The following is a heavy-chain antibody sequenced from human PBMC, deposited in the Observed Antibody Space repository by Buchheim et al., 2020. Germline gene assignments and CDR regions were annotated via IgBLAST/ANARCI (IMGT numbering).Heavy chain of an antibody. CDR1: GFTFSSYA. D-gene: IGHD6-6*01. J-gene: IGHJ5*02. CDR3: AREGSSSSEFSVSWFDP. Sequence: QVQLVESGGGVVQPGRSLRLSCAASGFTFSSYAMHWVRQAPGKGLEWVAVISYDGSNKYYADSVKGRFTISRDNSKNTLYLQMNSLRAEDTAVYYCAREGSSSSEFSVSWFDPWGQGTL. V-gene: IGHV3-30-3*01. CDR2: ISYDGSNK.